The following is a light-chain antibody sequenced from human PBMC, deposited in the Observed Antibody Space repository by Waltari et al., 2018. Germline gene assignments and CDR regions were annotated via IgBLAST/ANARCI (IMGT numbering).Light chain of an antibody. V-gene: IGLV10-54*01. J-gene: IGLJ3*02. CDR2: RDN. Sequence: QTATFTCSGDIHNVGRRGAAWLQQHQGHPPKLLSYRDNSRPSGVSDRISASRSGDTASLTITGLQPDDEADYYCSAWDNSLKAWLFGGGTKLTVL. CDR3: SAWDNSLKAWL. CDR1: IHNVGRRG.